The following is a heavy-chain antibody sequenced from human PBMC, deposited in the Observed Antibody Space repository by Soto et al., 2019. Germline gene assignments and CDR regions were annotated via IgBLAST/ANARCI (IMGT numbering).Heavy chain of an antibody. Sequence: EVQLLESGGGLVQPGGSLRLSCGASGFTFSNYAMSWVRQAPGKGLEWVSAISGSGRRTYYADSVKGRFTISRDNSKNPLYLQMNSLSAEDTAVYYCAKDGGGAPIFGVVNNWFDPWGQGTLVTVSS. D-gene: IGHD3-3*01. CDR2: ISGSGRRT. V-gene: IGHV3-23*01. CDR1: GFTFSNYA. J-gene: IGHJ5*02. CDR3: AKDGGGAPIFGVVNNWFDP.